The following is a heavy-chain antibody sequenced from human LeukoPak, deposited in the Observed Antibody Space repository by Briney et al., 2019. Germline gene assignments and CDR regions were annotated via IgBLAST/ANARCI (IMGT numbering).Heavy chain of an antibody. V-gene: IGHV4-34*01. J-gene: IGHJ5*02. CDR2: INHSGST. CDR1: GGSFSGYY. D-gene: IGHD6-25*01. CDR3: ARATKRNGYPGQRRWFDP. Sequence: SETLSLTCAVYGGSFSGYYWSWIRQPPGKGLEWIGEINHSGSTNYNPSLKSRVTISVDTSKNQFSLKLSSVTAADTAVYYCARATKRNGYPGQRRWFDPWGQGTLVTVSS.